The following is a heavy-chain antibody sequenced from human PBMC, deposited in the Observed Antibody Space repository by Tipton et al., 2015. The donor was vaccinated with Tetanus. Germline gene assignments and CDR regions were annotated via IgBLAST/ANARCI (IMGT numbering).Heavy chain of an antibody. CDR3: VRGLHGDYVSGYYDGMDV. J-gene: IGHJ6*02. D-gene: IGHD4-17*01. Sequence: SLRLSCAASGFSLSGYAIHWVRQAPGKGLEWVTVIAYDGRNRFHAESVKGRFTMSRDSSKNTVFLQMNSVGTEDTGVYCCVRGLHGDYVSGYYDGMDVWGQGTTVTVSS. CDR1: GFSLSGYA. CDR2: IAYDGRNR. V-gene: IGHV3-30*04.